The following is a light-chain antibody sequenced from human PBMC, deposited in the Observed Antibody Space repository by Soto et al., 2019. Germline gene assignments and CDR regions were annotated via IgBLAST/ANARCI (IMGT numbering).Light chain of an antibody. Sequence: EIVLTQSPATLSVSPGERATLSCRASQSVSSNLAWYQQKPGQAPRLLINDASTRATGIPARFSGSGSGTEFTLTISSLQSEDFAVYYCQQYKNWPRTFGQGTKADIK. CDR1: QSVSSN. CDR2: DAS. J-gene: IGKJ1*01. V-gene: IGKV3-15*01. CDR3: QQYKNWPRT.